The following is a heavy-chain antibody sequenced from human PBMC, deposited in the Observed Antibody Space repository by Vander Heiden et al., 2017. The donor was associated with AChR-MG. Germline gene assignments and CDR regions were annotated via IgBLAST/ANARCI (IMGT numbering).Heavy chain of an antibody. CDR2: ISYDGSNK. J-gene: IGHJ6*03. V-gene: IGHV3-30*18. CDR3: AKDPVSSSWSRLLWYYMDV. Sequence: QVQLVASGGGVVQPGRSLTLSCAASGFTFSSHGMHWVRQAPGKGLEWVAVISYDGSNKYYADSVKGRFTISRDNSKNTLYLQMNSLRAEDTAVYYCAKDPVSSSWSRLLWYYMDVWGKGTTVTVSS. D-gene: IGHD6-13*01. CDR1: GFTFSSHG.